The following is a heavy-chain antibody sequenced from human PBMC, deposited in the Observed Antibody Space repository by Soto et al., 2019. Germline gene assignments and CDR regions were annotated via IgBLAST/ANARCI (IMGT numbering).Heavy chain of an antibody. D-gene: IGHD3-22*01. V-gene: IGHV3-15*01. CDR3: CTDVQAKPNSDRIGYSPH. CDR1: GFTFGNAY. Sequence: EVQLVESGGGLVEPGGSLRLSCEASGFTFGNAYINRVPQAPAKGLEWVGRIKTNTDYGTTDYATPVTGRLLISWDDSKDTPFLQMNSLKTEDTAVYFRCTDVQAKPNSDRIGYSPHWRQGSLITVYS. CDR2: IKTNTDYGTT. J-gene: IGHJ4*01.